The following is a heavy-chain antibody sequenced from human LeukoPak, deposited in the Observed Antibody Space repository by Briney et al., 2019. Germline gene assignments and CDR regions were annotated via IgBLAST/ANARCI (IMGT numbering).Heavy chain of an antibody. CDR2: IYYSGST. CDR3: ARQRGYFDY. V-gene: IGHV4-59*08. CDR1: GGSISSYY. Sequence: SETLSLTCSVSGGSISSYYWSWIRQPPGKGLEWIGYIYYSGSTNYNPSLKSRVTISVDTSKNQFSLKLSSVTAADTAVYYCARQRGYFDYWGQGTLVTVSS. D-gene: IGHD3-10*01. J-gene: IGHJ4*02.